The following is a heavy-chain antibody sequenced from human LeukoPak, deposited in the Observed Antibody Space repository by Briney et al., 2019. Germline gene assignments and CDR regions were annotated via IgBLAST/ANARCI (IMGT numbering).Heavy chain of an antibody. V-gene: IGHV3-30*18. CDR3: AKDGEPGIAVAGTEVDY. Sequence: GRSLRLSCAASGFTFSSYGMHWVRQAPGKGLEWVAVISYDGSNKYYADSVKGRFTISRDNSKNTLYLQMNSLRAEDTAVYYCAKDGEPGIAVAGTEVDYWGQGTLVTVSS. CDR2: ISYDGSNK. D-gene: IGHD6-19*01. J-gene: IGHJ4*02. CDR1: GFTFSSYG.